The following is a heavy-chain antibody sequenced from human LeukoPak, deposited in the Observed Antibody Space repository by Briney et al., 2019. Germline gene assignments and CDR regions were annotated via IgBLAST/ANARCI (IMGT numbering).Heavy chain of an antibody. CDR2: IYYSGST. D-gene: IGHD4-17*01. J-gene: IGHJ3*02. Sequence: SETLSLTCTVSGGSISSYYWSWIRQPPGKGLECIGYIYYSGSTNYNPSLKSRVTISIDTSKNQFSLKLSSVTAADTAVYYWARXGRGDYDAFDIWGQGTMVTVSS. CDR1: GGSISSYY. CDR3: ARXGRGDYDAFDI. V-gene: IGHV4-59*08.